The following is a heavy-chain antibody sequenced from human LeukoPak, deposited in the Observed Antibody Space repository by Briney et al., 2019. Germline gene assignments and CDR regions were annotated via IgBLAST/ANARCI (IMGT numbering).Heavy chain of an antibody. J-gene: IGHJ6*03. CDR3: ARVSTYYYYYMDV. CDR2: ISSSSSYI. V-gene: IGHV3-21*01. Sequence: PGGSLRLSCAASVFTFSSYAMSWVRQAPGKGLEWVSSISSSSSYIYYADSVKGRFTISRDNAKNSLYLQMNSLRAEDTAVYYCARVSTYYYYYMDVWGKGTTVTVSS. CDR1: VFTFSSYA.